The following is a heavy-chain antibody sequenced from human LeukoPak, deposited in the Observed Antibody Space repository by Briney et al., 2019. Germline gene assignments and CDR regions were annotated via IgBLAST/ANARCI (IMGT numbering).Heavy chain of an antibody. CDR2: IIPIFGTA. Sequence: GASVKVSCKASGGTFSSYAISWVRQAPGQGLEWMGGIIPIFGTANYAQKFQGRVTITADESTSTAYMELGSPRSEDTAVYYCATRGIVVVTDGFDIWGQGTMVTVSS. CDR3: ATRGIVVVTDGFDI. CDR1: GGTFSSYA. J-gene: IGHJ3*02. D-gene: IGHD3-22*01. V-gene: IGHV1-69*13.